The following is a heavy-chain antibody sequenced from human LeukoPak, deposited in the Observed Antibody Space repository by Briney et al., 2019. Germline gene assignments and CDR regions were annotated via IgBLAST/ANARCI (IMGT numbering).Heavy chain of an antibody. CDR1: GFTFSNYH. D-gene: IGHD5-18*01. J-gene: IGHJ4*02. CDR3: ARRATTERGHSYGLDF. V-gene: IGHV3-21*01. Sequence: GGSLRLSCEVSGFTFSNYHMNWVRQAPGKGLEWVSSIGSSGSYIYYADSLTGRFTISRDNAKNSLYLQMNSLRAEDTAMYYCARRATTERGHSYGLDFWGQGTLVTVSS. CDR2: IGSSGSYI.